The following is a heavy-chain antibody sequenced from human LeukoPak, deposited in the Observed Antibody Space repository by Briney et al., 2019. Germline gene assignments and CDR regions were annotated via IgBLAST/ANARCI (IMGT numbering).Heavy chain of an antibody. J-gene: IGHJ6*03. D-gene: IGHD3-10*01. V-gene: IGHV4-59*01. CDR3: ARGRGLGYYYMDV. Sequence: SETLSLTCTVSGGSISSFYWSWIRQPPGKGLEWIGYIYYSGSTNYNPSLESRVTISVDTSKNQFSLKLSSVTAADTAVYYCARGRGLGYYYMDVWGKGTTVTVSS. CDR1: GGSISSFY. CDR2: IYYSGST.